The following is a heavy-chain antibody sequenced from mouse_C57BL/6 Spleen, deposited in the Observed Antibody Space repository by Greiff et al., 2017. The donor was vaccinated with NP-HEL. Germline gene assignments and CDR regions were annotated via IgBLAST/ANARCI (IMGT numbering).Heavy chain of an antibody. CDR3: ARHSVYDGDAMDY. Sequence: QVQLKESGPGLVAPSQSLSITCTVSGFSLTSYGVHWVRQPPGKGLEWLVVIWSDGSTTYNSALKSRLSISKDNSKSHVFLKMNSLQTDDTAVYYCARHSVYDGDAMDYWGQGTSVTVSS. V-gene: IGHV2-6-1*01. D-gene: IGHD2-3*01. CDR1: GFSLTSYG. J-gene: IGHJ4*01. CDR2: IWSDGST.